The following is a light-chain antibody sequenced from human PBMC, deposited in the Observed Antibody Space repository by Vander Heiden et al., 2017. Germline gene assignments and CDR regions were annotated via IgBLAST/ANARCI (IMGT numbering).Light chain of an antibody. J-gene: IGKJ1*01. V-gene: IGKV1-39*01. CDR1: RNISSY. Sequence: DIQMTKSPSSLSASVGDRVTITCRPGRNISSYLTWYQQKPGKAPKLLIYAASSLQSGVPSRFSGSGSGTDFTLTINSLQLEDFATYYCQQSYSTPWTFGQGTKVEIK. CDR3: QQSYSTPWT. CDR2: AAS.